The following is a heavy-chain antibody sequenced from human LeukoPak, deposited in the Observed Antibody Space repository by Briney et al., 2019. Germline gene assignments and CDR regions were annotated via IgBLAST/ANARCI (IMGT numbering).Heavy chain of an antibody. D-gene: IGHD3-22*01. CDR2: TSGSGGST. Sequence: GGSLRLSCAASGFTFSSYAMSWVRQAPGKGLEWVSATSGSGGSTYYAHSVKGRFTISRDNSKNTLYLQMNSLRAEDTAVYYCAKEMYYDSRALDYWGQGTLVTVSS. V-gene: IGHV3-23*01. J-gene: IGHJ4*02. CDR3: AKEMYYDSRALDY. CDR1: GFTFSSYA.